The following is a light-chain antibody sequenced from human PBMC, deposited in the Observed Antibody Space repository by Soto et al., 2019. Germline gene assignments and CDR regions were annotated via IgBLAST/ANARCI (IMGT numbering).Light chain of an antibody. J-gene: IGKJ2*01. CDR2: GAS. Sequence: EIVLTQSPGTLSLSPGERATLSCRASQSVNSNYLAWYQQKPGQAPRLLIYGASNRDTGIPDRFTGSGSGTDFTLTISRLEPEDFAVYYCQQCGGSPLYTFGQGTKLEIK. V-gene: IGKV3-20*01. CDR1: QSVNSNY. CDR3: QQCGGSPLYT.